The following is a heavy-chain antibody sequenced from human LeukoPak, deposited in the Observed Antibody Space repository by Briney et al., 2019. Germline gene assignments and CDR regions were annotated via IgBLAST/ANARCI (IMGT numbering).Heavy chain of an antibody. CDR2: IDSGSDM. Sequence: GGSLRLSCVVSGFTVSNYYMSCVRQAPGKGLEWVSLIDSGSDMYYSDSVMSRFSVSPDNSKNTVSLRMNSLRVEDTAVFFCVGAPPTSSWGGGQATLVTV. V-gene: IGHV3-53*01. J-gene: IGHJ1*01. CDR1: GFTVSNYY. CDR3: VGAPPTSSWG. D-gene: IGHD6-13*01.